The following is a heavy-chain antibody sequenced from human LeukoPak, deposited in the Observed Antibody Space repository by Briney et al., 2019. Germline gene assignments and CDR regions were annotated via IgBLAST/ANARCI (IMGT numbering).Heavy chain of an antibody. CDR1: RFILSDYN. Sequence: PGGSLRLSCAASRFILSDYNMNWVSQAPGKGLEWVSFISISGTYITYADSVKGRFTISRDNAKNSLYLQMNSLRAEDTAVYYCARDLSATARAYDYWGQGALVTVSS. CDR3: ARDLSATARAYDY. CDR2: ISISGTYI. V-gene: IGHV3-21*01. D-gene: IGHD1-26*01. J-gene: IGHJ4*02.